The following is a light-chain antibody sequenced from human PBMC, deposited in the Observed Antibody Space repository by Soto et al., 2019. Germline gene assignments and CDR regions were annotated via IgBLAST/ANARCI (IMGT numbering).Light chain of an antibody. Sequence: DIQMTQSPSTLSASVGDRVTITCRASQTISSWLAWYQQKPGMAPKLLIYKASTLQSGVPSRFSGSGSGTEFTLTISSLQPDDSASYYCQQYSRCSAFGQGTKVELK. CDR2: KAS. CDR1: QTISSW. V-gene: IGKV1-5*03. J-gene: IGKJ1*01. CDR3: QQYSRCSA.